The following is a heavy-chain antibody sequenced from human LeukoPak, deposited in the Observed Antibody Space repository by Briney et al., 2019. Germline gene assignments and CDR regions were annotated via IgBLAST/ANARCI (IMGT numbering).Heavy chain of an antibody. CDR2: IIPILGTA. CDR1: GGTFSSYA. D-gene: IGHD6-13*01. Sequence: ASVKVSCKASGGTFSSYAISWVRQAPGQGLEWMGGIIPILGTANYAQKFQGRVTITADESTSTAYMELSSLRSEDTAVYYCAVQDSAAAGAVWGQGTLVTVSS. V-gene: IGHV1-69*13. J-gene: IGHJ4*02. CDR3: AVQDSAAAGAV.